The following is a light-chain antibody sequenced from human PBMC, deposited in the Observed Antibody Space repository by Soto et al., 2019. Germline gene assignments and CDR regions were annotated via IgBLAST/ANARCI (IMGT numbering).Light chain of an antibody. J-gene: IGLJ3*02. CDR3: TSYVGSNFGV. CDR2: EVS. Sequence: QSALTQPPSASGSPGQSVTISCTGTSSDVGAYKYVSWYQQYPGKAPKLMIYEVSKRPSGVPDRFSGSKSGNTASLTVSGLQAEDEADYYCTSYVGSNFGVFGGGTKLTVL. CDR1: SSDVGAYKY. V-gene: IGLV2-8*01.